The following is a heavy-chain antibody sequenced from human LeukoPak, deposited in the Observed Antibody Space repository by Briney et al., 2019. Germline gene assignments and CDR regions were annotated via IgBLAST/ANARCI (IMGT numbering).Heavy chain of an antibody. CDR2: INSDGSST. J-gene: IGHJ4*02. V-gene: IGHV3-74*01. D-gene: IGHD3-9*01. Sequence: GSLRLSCAASGFTFSSYWMHWVRQAPGKGLVRVSRINSDGSSTSYADSVKGRFTISRDNAKNTLYLQMNSLRAEDTAVYYCARGRYFDWLFPDYWGQGTLVTVSS. CDR1: GFTFSSYW. CDR3: ARGRYFDWLFPDY.